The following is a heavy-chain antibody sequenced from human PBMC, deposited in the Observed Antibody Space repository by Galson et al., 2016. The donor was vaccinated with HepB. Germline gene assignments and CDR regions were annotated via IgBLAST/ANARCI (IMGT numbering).Heavy chain of an antibody. CDR2: IYHSGST. J-gene: IGHJ4*02. Sequence: SETLSLTCAVSGGSISNSTWWSWVRQPPGKGLEWIGEIYHSGSTNYNPSLKSRVTMSVDKSNHQFSLNLRSVTAADTAVYYCARGLVGGTGGRHWGQGTLVTVSS. V-gene: IGHV4-4*02. CDR3: ARGLVGGTGGRH. D-gene: IGHD1-26*01. CDR1: GGSISNSTW.